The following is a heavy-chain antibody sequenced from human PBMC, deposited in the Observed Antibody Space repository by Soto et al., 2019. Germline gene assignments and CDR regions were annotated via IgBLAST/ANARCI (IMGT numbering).Heavy chain of an antibody. J-gene: IGHJ4*02. CDR2: IYYSGST. CDR1: GGSISSGGYY. Sequence: QVQLQESGPGLMKPSQTLSLTCTVSGGSISSGGYYWSWIRQHPGKGLEWIGYIYYSGSTYYNPSLKIRVTISVDTSKNQFSLKLSSVTAADTAVYYCARDMCGDCFSFDDWGQGTLVTVSS. CDR3: ARDMCGDCFSFDD. V-gene: IGHV4-31*03. D-gene: IGHD2-21*02.